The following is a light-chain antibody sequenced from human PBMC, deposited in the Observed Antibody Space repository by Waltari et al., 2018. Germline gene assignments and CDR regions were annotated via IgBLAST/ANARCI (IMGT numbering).Light chain of an antibody. CDR3: QQYYDNVVT. V-gene: IGKV4-1*01. J-gene: IGKJ3*01. CDR2: WAS. Sequence: DVVMTQSPDSLPVSLGERATINCKSRQSLLYSSNNKNYLAWYQQKPGQPPKLLIYWASTRESGVPDRFSGSGSGTDFTLTISSLQAEDVAVYYCQQYYDNVVTFGPGTKVDIK. CDR1: QSLLYSSNNKNY.